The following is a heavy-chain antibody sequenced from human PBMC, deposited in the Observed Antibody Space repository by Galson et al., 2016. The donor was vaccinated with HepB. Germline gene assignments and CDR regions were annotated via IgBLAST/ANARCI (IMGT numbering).Heavy chain of an antibody. Sequence: QSGAEVKKSGESLRISCQGSGYNFSNYWISWVRQMPGKGLEWMGRIDPSDSYTNYSPSFQGHVTISTDKSISTAYLQWSSLKASDTAIYYCARIWVLDDYGDHDREDWFDPWGQGTLVTVSS. J-gene: IGHJ5*02. CDR3: ARIWVLDDYGDHDREDWFDP. CDR1: GYNFSNYW. V-gene: IGHV5-10-1*01. D-gene: IGHD4-17*01. CDR2: IDPSDSYT.